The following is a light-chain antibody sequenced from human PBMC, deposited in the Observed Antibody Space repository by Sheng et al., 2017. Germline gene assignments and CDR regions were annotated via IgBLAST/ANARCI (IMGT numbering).Light chain of an antibody. CDR1: QTVLYSSKKKNY. Sequence: DIVMTQSPDSLAVSLGERATIHCNSSQTVLYSSKKKNYLAWYQHKPGHSPKLLLYWASTRESGVPDRFSGSGSGTDFTLTISSLQAEDVGVYYCQQYYNSPFTFGPGTTVEIK. CDR3: QQYYNSPFT. CDR2: WAS. J-gene: IGKJ3*01. V-gene: IGKV4-1*01.